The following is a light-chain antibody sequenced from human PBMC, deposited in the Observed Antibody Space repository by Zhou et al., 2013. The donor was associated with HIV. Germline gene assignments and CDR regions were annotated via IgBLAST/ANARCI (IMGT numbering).Light chain of an antibody. CDR3: QQYNTYLTWT. CDR2: GAS. V-gene: IGKV1-16*01. CDR1: QDISNY. J-gene: IGKJ1*01. Sequence: GDRVTITCQASQDISNYLNWYQQKPGKAPKLLIYGASSLQRGVPSRFSGSGSGTEFTLTIRSLQPDDFATYYCQQYNTYLTWTFGQGTKVEIK.